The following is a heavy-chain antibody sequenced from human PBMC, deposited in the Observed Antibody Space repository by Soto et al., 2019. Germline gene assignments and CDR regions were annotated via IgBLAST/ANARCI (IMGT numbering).Heavy chain of an antibody. D-gene: IGHD3-3*01. CDR3: AKGFRSLEWFSLAPFDY. J-gene: IGHJ4*02. Sequence: GGSLRLSCAASGFTFDTYALNWVRQAPGKGLEWVSGIGSSGSTYYADSVEGRFTISRDTPKKTLFLQMNSLRVEDTAKYYCAKGFRSLEWFSLAPFDYWGQGALVTVSS. V-gene: IGHV3-23*01. CDR2: IGSSGST. CDR1: GFTFDTYA.